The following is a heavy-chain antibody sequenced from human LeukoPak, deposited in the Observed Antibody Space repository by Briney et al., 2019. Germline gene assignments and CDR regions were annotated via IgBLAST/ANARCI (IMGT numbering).Heavy chain of an antibody. CDR2: INPSGGST. CDR3: ARAGSMIRPAFDI. D-gene: IGHD3-16*01. V-gene: IGHV1-46*01. Sequence: ASVKVSCKASGYTFTSYYMHWVRQAPGQGLEWMGIINPSGGSTSYAQKFQGRVTMTRDTSTSTAYMELRSLRSDDTAVYYCARAGSMIRPAFDIWGQGTMVTVSS. J-gene: IGHJ3*02. CDR1: GYTFTSYY.